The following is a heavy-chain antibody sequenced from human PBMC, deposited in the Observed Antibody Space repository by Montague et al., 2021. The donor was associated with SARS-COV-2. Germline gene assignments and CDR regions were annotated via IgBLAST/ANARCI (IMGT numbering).Heavy chain of an antibody. CDR1: GGSISSSSHY. Sequence: SETLSLTCTVSGGSISSSSHYWGWIRQPPGKGLDWIGSIYYSGSTYYKPSPKSRVTIYVDTSKNQFSLKLSSVTAADTAVYYCARHSGRDTIFGVITIPDAFDIRGQGTTVTVSS. CDR3: ARHSGRDTIFGVITIPDAFDI. J-gene: IGHJ3*02. V-gene: IGHV4-39*01. CDR2: IYYSGST. D-gene: IGHD3-3*01.